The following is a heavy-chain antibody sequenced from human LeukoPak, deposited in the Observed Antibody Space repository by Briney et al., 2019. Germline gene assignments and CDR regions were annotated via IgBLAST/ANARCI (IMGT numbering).Heavy chain of an antibody. J-gene: IGHJ4*02. CDR1: GFTFSSYA. V-gene: IGHV3-23*01. CDR2: ISGSGGST. D-gene: IGHD5-12*01. Sequence: GGSLRLSCAASGFTFSSYAMSWVRQAPGKGLEWVSAISGSGGSTYYADSVKGRFTISRDNSKNTYLQMNSLRAEDTAVYYCARDAPYGGYLGYWGQGTLVTVSS. CDR3: ARDAPYGGYLGY.